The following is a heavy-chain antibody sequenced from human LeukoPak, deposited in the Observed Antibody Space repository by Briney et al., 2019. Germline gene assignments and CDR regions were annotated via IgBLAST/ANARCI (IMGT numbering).Heavy chain of an antibody. D-gene: IGHD5-18*01. CDR2: IIPIFGTT. Sequence: GASVKVSCKASGGTFSSYAISWVRQAPGQGLEWMGGIIPIFGTTNYAQKFQGRVTITTDESTSTAYMELSSLRSEDTAVYYCARDPRGYSYGLFDPWGQGTLVTVSS. CDR1: GGTFSSYA. CDR3: ARDPRGYSYGLFDP. V-gene: IGHV1-69*05. J-gene: IGHJ5*02.